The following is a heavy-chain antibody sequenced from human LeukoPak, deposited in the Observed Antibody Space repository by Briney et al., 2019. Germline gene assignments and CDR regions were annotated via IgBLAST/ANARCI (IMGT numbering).Heavy chain of an antibody. V-gene: IGHV3-30-3*01. J-gene: IGHJ4*02. CDR3: AREGPRGNSQFDY. CDR1: GFTFSSSP. Sequence: GGSLRLSCAASGFTFSSSPLHWVRQAPGKGLEWVAIISYGGSNKYYADSVKGRLTISRDNSKNTLYLQMNSLRAEDTAVYYCAREGPRGNSQFDYWGQGTLVTVSS. D-gene: IGHD2/OR15-2a*01. CDR2: ISYGGSNK.